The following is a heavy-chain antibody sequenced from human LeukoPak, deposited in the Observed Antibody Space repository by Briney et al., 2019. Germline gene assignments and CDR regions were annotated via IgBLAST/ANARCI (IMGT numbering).Heavy chain of an antibody. J-gene: IGHJ4*02. CDR1: GFTFSSYS. D-gene: IGHD3-22*01. CDR2: ISSSSSYI. V-gene: IGHV3-21*01. CDR3: ARGNYDSSGYYLDY. Sequence: GGFLRLSCAASGFTFSSYSMNWVHQAPGKGLEWVSSISSSSSYIYYADSVKGRFTISRDNAKNSLYLQMNSLRAEDTAVYYCARGNYDSSGYYLDYWGQGTLVTVSS.